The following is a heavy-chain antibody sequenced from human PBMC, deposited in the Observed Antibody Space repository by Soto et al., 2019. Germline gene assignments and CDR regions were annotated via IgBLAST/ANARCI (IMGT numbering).Heavy chain of an antibody. CDR3: ARGKRTTVTNYYYYYGMDV. J-gene: IGHJ6*02. Sequence: CETPCLTCAGYGLSFSGYYWSWIRQPPGKGLEWIGEINHSGSTSYNPSLKSRVTISVDTSKNQFSLKLSSVTAADTAVYYCARGKRTTVTNYYYYYGMDVWGQGTTVTVSS. CDR1: GLSFSGYY. D-gene: IGHD4-4*01. V-gene: IGHV4-34*01. CDR2: INHSGST.